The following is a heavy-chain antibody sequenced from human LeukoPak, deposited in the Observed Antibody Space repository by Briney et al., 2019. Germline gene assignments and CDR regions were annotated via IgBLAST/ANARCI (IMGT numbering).Heavy chain of an antibody. V-gene: IGHV3-30*01. CDR2: ISYDGSNK. CDR3: ARELMMCWFDP. Sequence: GGSLRLSCAASGFTFSSYAMRWVRQAPGKGLEWVAVISYDGSNKYYADSVKGRFTISRDNSKNTLYLQMNSLRAEDTAVYYCARELMMCWFDPWGQGTLVTVSS. D-gene: IGHD3-16*01. CDR1: GFTFSSYA. J-gene: IGHJ5*02.